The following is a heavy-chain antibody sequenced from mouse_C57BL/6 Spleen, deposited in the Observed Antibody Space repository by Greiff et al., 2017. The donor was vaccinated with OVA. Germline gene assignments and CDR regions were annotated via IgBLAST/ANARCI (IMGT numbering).Heavy chain of an antibody. CDR2: ISSGSSTI. CDR1: GFTFSDYG. V-gene: IGHV5-17*01. Sequence: DVKVEESGGGLVKPGGSLKLSCAASGFTFSDYGMHWVRQAPEKGLEWVAYISSGSSTIYYADTVKGRFTISRDNAKNTLFLQMTSLRSEDTAMYYCARRDYDYDENYFDYWGQGTTLTVSS. J-gene: IGHJ2*01. CDR3: ARRDYDYDENYFDY. D-gene: IGHD2-4*01.